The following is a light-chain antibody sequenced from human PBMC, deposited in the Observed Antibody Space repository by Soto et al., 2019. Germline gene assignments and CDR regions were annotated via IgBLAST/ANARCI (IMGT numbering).Light chain of an antibody. V-gene: IGKV3-20*01. Sequence: EIVLTQSPRTLSLSPGERATLSCRASQSLSSTYLAWYQQKPGQAPRLLIYGASNRATGIPDRFSGSGSGTDFTLTINRLEPEDFAVYYCQQYGSSPLTFGQGTKVEIK. CDR1: QSLSSTY. CDR3: QQYGSSPLT. CDR2: GAS. J-gene: IGKJ1*01.